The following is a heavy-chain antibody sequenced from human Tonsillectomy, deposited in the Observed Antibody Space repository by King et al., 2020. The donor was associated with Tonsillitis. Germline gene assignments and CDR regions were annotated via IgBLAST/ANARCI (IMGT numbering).Heavy chain of an antibody. CDR1: GGSISTGSFY. CDR2: IHTSGIT. CDR3: ARGNPATGPLGAADY. Sequence: QLQESGPGLVKPSQTLSLTCTVSGGSISTGSFYWSWIRQSAGKGLEWIGRIHTSGITIYNPSLKSRATMSRDMSKNQFSLKLSSVTAADTAVYYCARGNPATGPLGAADYWGQGTLVTVSS. V-gene: IGHV4-61*02. J-gene: IGHJ4*02. D-gene: IGHD6-13*01.